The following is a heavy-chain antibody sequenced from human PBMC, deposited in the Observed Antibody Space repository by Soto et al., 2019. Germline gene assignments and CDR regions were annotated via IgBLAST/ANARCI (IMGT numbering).Heavy chain of an antibody. V-gene: IGHV1-18*01. CDR3: AREGYYGSGSCYNGWGMDV. D-gene: IGHD3-10*01. CDR1: GYTFISYD. Sequence: ASVKVSCKASGYTFISYDINWVRQAPGQGLEWIGWISAYSGNTNYAQKVQGRATLTIDTSTSTAYMELRSLRSDDTAVYYCAREGYYGSGSCYNGWGMDVWGQ. J-gene: IGHJ6*02. CDR2: ISAYSGNT.